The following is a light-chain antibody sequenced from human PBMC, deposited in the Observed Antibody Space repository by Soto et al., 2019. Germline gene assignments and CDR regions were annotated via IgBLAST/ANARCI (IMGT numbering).Light chain of an antibody. J-gene: IGLJ7*01. CDR1: SGYSHYA. Sequence: QLVLTQSPSASASLGASVNLTCTLSSGYSHYAIAWHQQQPEKGPRFLMKLNSDGSHYKGIGSHYKGNGIPARVSGSSSGAERYLTISSLQSEDEADYYCQTWDTGIHVFGGGTKLTVL. CDR2: LNSDGSHYKGIGSH. V-gene: IGLV4-69*01. CDR3: QTWDTGIHV.